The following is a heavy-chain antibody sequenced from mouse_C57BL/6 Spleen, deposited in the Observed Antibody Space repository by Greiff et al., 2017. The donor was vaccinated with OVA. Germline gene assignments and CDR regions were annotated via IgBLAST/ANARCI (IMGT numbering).Heavy chain of an antibody. CDR3: AREAMVKRYFDV. V-gene: IGHV1-82*01. Sequence: QVQLQQSGPELVKPGASVKISCKASGYAFSSSWMNWVKQRPGRGLEWIGRIYPGDGDTNYNGTFKGKATLTADTSSSTAYMQLSSLTSEDSAVYFCAREAMVKRYFDVWGTGTTVTVSS. J-gene: IGHJ1*03. CDR2: IYPGDGDT. D-gene: IGHD2-1*01. CDR1: GYAFSSSW.